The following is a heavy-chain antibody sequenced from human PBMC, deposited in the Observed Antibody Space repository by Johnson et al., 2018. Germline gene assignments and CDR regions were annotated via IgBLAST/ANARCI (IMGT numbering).Heavy chain of an antibody. Sequence: VQLVQSGGGVVQPGGSXRLSCAASGFTFDDYGMSWVRQAPGKGLEWGSGINWTGGSAGYANSVKGRFTISRDNSKNTLYLQMNSLRAEDTAVDYCAKDLGLQMDYYMDVWGKWTTVTVSS. D-gene: IGHD5-24*01. CDR1: GFTFDDYG. CDR2: INWTGGSA. J-gene: IGHJ6*03. V-gene: IGHV3-20*04. CDR3: AKDLGLQMDYYMDV.